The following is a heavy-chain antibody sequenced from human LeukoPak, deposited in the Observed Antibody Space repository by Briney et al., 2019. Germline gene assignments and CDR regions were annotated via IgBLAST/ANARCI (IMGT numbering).Heavy chain of an antibody. D-gene: IGHD5-24*01. CDR3: ARDWVYKTDY. V-gene: IGHV3-74*01. CDR2: ISHDGII. CDR1: GFTFSSYV. J-gene: IGHJ4*02. Sequence: QSGGSLRLSCETAGFTFSSYVMHWVRRTPGKGLVWVSRISHDGIISYADSVKGRFTISRDNAKNTLILQMNSLRVEDTAVYYCARDWVYKTDYWGRGTLVTVSS.